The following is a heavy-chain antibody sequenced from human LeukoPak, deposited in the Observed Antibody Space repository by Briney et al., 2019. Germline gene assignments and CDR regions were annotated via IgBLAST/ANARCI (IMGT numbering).Heavy chain of an antibody. CDR2: APHDGTSP. V-gene: IGHV3-30*03. J-gene: IGHJ4*02. CDR1: GFTFNSHH. Sequence: PGGSLRLSCAVSGFTFNSHHMHWVRQAPNKGLDWVAVAPHDGTSPSHAASVNGRFTISRDNSKDTVFLQMDSLRVDDTAVYYCARLKGDYYGSGFVFDYWGQGTLVTVSS. CDR3: ARLKGDYYGSGFVFDY. D-gene: IGHD3-10*01.